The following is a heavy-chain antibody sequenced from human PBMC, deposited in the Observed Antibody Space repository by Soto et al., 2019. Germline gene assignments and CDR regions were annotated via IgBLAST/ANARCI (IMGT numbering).Heavy chain of an antibody. D-gene: IGHD3-22*01. CDR1: GYTFTSYD. CDR2: MNPNSGNT. CDR3: ARESHSYYDCRGYYYLGLWYFGL. V-gene: IGHV1-8*01. J-gene: IGHJ2*01. Sequence: QVQLVQSGAEVKKPGASVKVSCKASGYTFTSYDINWVRQATGQGLEWMGWMNPNSGNTGYAQKFQGRVTMTRNTSISTAYMELSSLRSEDTAGYDCARESHSYYDCRGYYYLGLWYFGLWGRGTLVTVSS.